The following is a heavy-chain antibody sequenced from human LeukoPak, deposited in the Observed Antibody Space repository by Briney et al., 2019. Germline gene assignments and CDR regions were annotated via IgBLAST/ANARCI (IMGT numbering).Heavy chain of an antibody. CDR1: GFTFSSYW. V-gene: IGHV3-7*01. CDR2: IKEDGSEK. Sequence: GGSLRLSCVASGFTFSSYWMSWVRQTPGKGLEWVANIKEDGSEKYYVDSVKGRFTISRDNAKNSLYLEMSNLRAEDTAVYYCARDSSGNDYWDQGTLVTASS. CDR3: ARDSSGNDY. D-gene: IGHD6-19*01. J-gene: IGHJ4*02.